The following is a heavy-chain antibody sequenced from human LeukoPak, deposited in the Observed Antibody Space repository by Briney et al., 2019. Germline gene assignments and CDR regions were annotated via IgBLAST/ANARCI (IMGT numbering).Heavy chain of an antibody. D-gene: IGHD3-3*01. CDR1: GFTFSSYE. V-gene: IGHV3-48*03. J-gene: IGHJ4*02. CDR2: ISSSGSTI. Sequence: PGGSLRLSCAASGFTFSSYEMNWVRQAPGKGLEGVSYISSSGSTIYYADSVKGRFTISRDNAKNSLYLQMNSLRAEDTAVYYCASLGVDDFWSGQLDYWGQGTLVTVSS. CDR3: ASLGVDDFWSGQLDY.